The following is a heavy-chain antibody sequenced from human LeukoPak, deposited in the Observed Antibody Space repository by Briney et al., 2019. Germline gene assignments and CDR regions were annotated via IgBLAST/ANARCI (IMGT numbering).Heavy chain of an antibody. CDR3: ASVPYGSGSYYPQYFDY. Sequence: SETLSLTCTVSGGSINSYYWSWIRQPPGKGLEWIGYIYYSGSTNYNPSLKSRVTISVDTSKNQFSLKLSSVTAADTAVYYCASVPYGSGSYYPQYFDYWGQGTLVTVSS. CDR1: GGSINSYY. J-gene: IGHJ4*02. V-gene: IGHV4-59*01. D-gene: IGHD3-10*01. CDR2: IYYSGST.